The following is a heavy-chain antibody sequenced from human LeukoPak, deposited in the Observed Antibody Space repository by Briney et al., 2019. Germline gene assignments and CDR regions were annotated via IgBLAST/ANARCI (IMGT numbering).Heavy chain of an antibody. CDR3: ARRGPIWLGAQHYYMDV. V-gene: IGHV4-34*01. CDR1: GGSFSGYY. J-gene: IGHJ6*03. Sequence: PSETLSLTCAVYGGSFSGYYWSWIRQPPGKGLEWIGEINHSGSTNYNPSLKSRVTISVDTSKNQFSLKLSSVTAADTAVYYCARRGPIWLGAQHYYMDVWGKGTTVTISS. CDR2: INHSGST. D-gene: IGHD3-10*01.